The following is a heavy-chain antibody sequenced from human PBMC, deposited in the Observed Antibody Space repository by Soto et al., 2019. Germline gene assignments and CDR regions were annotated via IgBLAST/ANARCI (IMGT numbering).Heavy chain of an antibody. Sequence: GASVKVSCNASGRTFSSYATSWVRQAPGQGLEWMGEIIPIFGTAHYAQKFQGRVTITADESTSTAYMELSSLRSEDTAVYYCARPDAYYYGSWSLSYYYYGYMDVWGQGTTVTVSS. CDR2: IIPIFGTA. D-gene: IGHD3-10*01. CDR1: GRTFSSYA. CDR3: ARPDAYYYGSWSLSYYYYGYMDV. J-gene: IGHJ6*02. V-gene: IGHV1-69*13.